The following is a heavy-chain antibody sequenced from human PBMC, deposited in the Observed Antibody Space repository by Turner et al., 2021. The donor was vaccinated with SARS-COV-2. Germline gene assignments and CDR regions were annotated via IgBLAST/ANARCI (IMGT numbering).Heavy chain of an antibody. CDR3: ARNRVDCGGDCYSFDY. CDR1: GFTFSSYG. CDR2: IWYDGSNK. Sequence: QVQRVESGGGVVQPGRSLRLSCAASGFTFSSYGMHWVRQAPGKGLEWVAIIWYDGSNKYYADSVKGRFTISRDNSKNTLYLQMNSLRAEDTAVYYCARNRVDCGGDCYSFDYWGQGTLVTVSS. V-gene: IGHV3-33*01. D-gene: IGHD2-21*01. J-gene: IGHJ4*02.